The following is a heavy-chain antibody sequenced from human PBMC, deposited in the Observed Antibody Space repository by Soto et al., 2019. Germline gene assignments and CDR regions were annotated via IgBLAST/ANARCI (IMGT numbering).Heavy chain of an antibody. D-gene: IGHD1-7*01. V-gene: IGHV3-33*01. J-gene: IGHJ3*02. Sequence: GGSLRLSCAASRFTFSNYAMHWVRQAPGKGLEWVAVIWSDGSNKYYADSVKDRFTISRDNSKNTLYLQMSSLRAEDTAVYYCARDNWNYVSAFDIRGQGTMVTVSS. CDR3: ARDNWNYVSAFDI. CDR2: IWSDGSNK. CDR1: RFTFSNYA.